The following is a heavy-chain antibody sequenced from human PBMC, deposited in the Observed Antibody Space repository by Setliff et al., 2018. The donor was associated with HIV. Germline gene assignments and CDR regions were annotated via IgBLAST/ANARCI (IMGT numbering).Heavy chain of an antibody. CDR2: IYHSGST. Sequence: TSETLSLTCTVSGYSISSGYYWGWIRQPPGKGLEWIGSIYHSGSTYYNPSLKSRVTISVDTSKNQFSLKLSSVTAADTAVYYCARRRSSGWYHYFDYWGQGTLVTSPQ. V-gene: IGHV4-38-2*02. J-gene: IGHJ4*02. D-gene: IGHD6-19*01. CDR1: GYSISSGYY. CDR3: ARRRSSGWYHYFDY.